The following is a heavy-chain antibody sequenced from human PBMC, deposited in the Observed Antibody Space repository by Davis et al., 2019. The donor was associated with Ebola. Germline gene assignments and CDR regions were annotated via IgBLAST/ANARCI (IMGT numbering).Heavy chain of an antibody. J-gene: IGHJ3*02. CDR2: ISAYNGNT. CDR1: GYTFTSYG. Sequence: ASVKVSCKASGYTFTSYGISWVRQAPGQGLEWMGWISAYNGNTNYAQKLQGRVTMTTDTSTSTAYMELRSLRSDDTAVYYCARDRGHIVVVIASGGAFDIWGQGTMVTVSS. CDR3: ARDRGHIVVVIASGGAFDI. D-gene: IGHD2-21*01. V-gene: IGHV1-18*01.